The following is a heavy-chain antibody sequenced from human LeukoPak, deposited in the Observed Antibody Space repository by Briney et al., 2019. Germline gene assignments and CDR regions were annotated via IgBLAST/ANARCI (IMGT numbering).Heavy chain of an antibody. CDR2: NNPNSGGT. CDR3: AREGRDGYNLGY. CDR1: GYTFTGYY. V-gene: IGHV1-2*02. D-gene: IGHD5-24*01. Sequence: ASVKVSCKASGYTFTGYYMHWVRQAPGQGLEWMGWNNPNSGGTKYAKKFQGRVTMTRDTSISTAYMELSRLRSDDTAVYYCAREGRDGYNLGYWGQGTLVTVSS. J-gene: IGHJ4*02.